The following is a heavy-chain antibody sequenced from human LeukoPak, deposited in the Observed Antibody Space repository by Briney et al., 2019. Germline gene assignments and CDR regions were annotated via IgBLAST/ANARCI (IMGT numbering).Heavy chain of an antibody. V-gene: IGHV3-21*01. CDR2: ISSSSSYI. CDR1: GFTFSSYS. CDR3: ARGSQWSHFDY. J-gene: IGHJ4*02. Sequence: GGSLRLSCAASGFTFSSYSMNWVRQAPGKGLEWVSSISSSSSYIYYADSVKGRFTISRDNAKNSLYLQMNSLRAEDTAVYYCARGSQWSHFDYWGQGTQVTVSS. D-gene: IGHD2-15*01.